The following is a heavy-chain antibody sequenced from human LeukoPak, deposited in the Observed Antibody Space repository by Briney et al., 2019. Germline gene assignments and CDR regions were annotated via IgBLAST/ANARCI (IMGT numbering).Heavy chain of an antibody. CDR3: ARQGDFWGGYPLAFDI. J-gene: IGHJ3*02. V-gene: IGHV4-4*07. Sequence: PSETLSLTCTVSGGSISSYYWSWIRQPAGKGLEWIGRIYTSGSTNYNPSLKSRVTISVDTSKNQFSLKLSSVTAADTAVYYCARQGDFWGGYPLAFDIWGQGTMVTVSS. D-gene: IGHD3-3*01. CDR1: GGSISSYY. CDR2: IYTSGST.